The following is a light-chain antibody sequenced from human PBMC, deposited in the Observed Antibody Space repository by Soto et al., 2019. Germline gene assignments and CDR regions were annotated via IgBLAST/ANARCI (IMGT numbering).Light chain of an antibody. CDR1: HTVANF. J-gene: IGKJ4*01. CDR3: HQRSHCPPT. V-gene: IGKV3-11*01. Sequence: DTVLIQSPATLSLSPGERATLSCRASHTVANFLAWYQHKPGQAPRLLIYDVSNRATGIPARFSGSGSGTAFPPPIPRLAPDDLAVYSCHQRSHCPPTFGGGPNGE. CDR2: DVS.